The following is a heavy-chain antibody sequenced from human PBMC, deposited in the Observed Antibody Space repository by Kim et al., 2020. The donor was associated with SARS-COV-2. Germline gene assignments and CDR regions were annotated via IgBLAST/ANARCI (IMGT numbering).Heavy chain of an antibody. V-gene: IGHV3-21*01. CDR1: GFTFSSYS. CDR2: ISSSSSYI. Sequence: GGSLRLSCAASGFTFSSYSMNWVRQAPGKGLEWVSSISSSSSYIYYADSVKGRFTISRDNAKISLYLQMNSLRAEDTAVYYCARSYGAMTGAFDIWGQGTMVTVSS. CDR3: ARSYGAMTGAFDI. J-gene: IGHJ3*02. D-gene: IGHD3-9*01.